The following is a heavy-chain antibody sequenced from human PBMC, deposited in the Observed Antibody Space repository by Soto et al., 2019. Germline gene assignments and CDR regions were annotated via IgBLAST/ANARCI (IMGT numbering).Heavy chain of an antibody. CDR2: IYYSGST. V-gene: IGHV4-39*01. CDR1: GGSISSSSYY. J-gene: IGHJ4*02. D-gene: IGHD3-22*01. CDR3: ARHAYYYDS. Sequence: SETLPLTCTVSGGSISSSSYYWGWIRQPPGKGLEWIGSIYYSGSTYYNPSLKSRVTISVDTSKNQFSLKLSSVTAADTAVYYCARHAYYYDSWGQGTLVTVSS.